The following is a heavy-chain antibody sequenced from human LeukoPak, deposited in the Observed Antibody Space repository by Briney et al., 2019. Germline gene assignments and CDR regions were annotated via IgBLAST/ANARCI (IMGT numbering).Heavy chain of an antibody. CDR3: ARKPPSDYGDYVLDY. CDR2: IIGSSSSK. D-gene: IGHD4-17*01. Sequence: PGGSLRLSCAASGFTFSSYSMNWVRQAPGKGLEWVSFIIGSSSSKYYADSVKGRFTISRDNAKNSLYLQMNSLRAEDTALYYCARKPPSDYGDYVLDYWGQGTLVTVSS. CDR1: GFTFSSYS. J-gene: IGHJ4*02. V-gene: IGHV3-48*04.